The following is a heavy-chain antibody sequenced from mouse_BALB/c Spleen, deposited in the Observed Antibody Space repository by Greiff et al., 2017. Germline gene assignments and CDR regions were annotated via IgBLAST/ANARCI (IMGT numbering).Heavy chain of an antibody. CDR1: GFTFSSYA. V-gene: IGHV5-9-3*01. Sequence: EVKLMESGGGLVKPGGSLKLSCAASGFTFSSYAMSWVRQTPEKRLEWVATISSGGSYTYYPDSVKGRFTISRDNAKNTLYLQMSSLRSEDTAMYYCARHELRRDYFDYWGQGTTLTVSS. D-gene: IGHD2-12*01. CDR2: ISSGGSYT. J-gene: IGHJ2*01. CDR3: ARHELRRDYFDY.